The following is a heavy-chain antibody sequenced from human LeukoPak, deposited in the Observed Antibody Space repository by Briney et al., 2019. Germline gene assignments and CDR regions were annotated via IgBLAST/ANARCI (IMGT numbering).Heavy chain of an antibody. CDR1: GGSISSFY. J-gene: IGHJ4*02. Sequence: SETLSLTCTVSGGSISSFYWSWIRQTPGKGLEWIGHIYFTGSSDLNPTLKSRFSISIDTSKNQFSLKLSSVTAADTAVYYCAREKGPDYGGNMLFDYWGQGTLVTVSS. V-gene: IGHV4-59*01. D-gene: IGHD4-23*01. CDR3: AREKGPDYGGNMLFDY. CDR2: IYFTGSS.